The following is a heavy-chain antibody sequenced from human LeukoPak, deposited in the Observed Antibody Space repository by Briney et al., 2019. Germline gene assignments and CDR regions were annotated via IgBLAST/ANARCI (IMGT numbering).Heavy chain of an antibody. CDR2: ISASGGST. D-gene: IGHD5-18*01. CDR1: GFTFSSSA. Sequence: GGSLRLSCAASGFTFSSSAMSWVRQVPGKGLEWVSGISASGGSTNYADSVRGRFTISRDNSKNTLYVQMNSLRDEDTAVYYCAKVANGYSYYFDYWGQGTLVTVSS. CDR3: AKVANGYSYYFDY. J-gene: IGHJ4*02. V-gene: IGHV3-23*01.